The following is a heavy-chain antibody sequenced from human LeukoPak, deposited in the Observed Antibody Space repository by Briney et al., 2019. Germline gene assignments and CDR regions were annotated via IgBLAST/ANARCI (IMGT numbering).Heavy chain of an antibody. Sequence: GGSLRLSCAASGFTFSSYAMHWVRQAPGKGLEWVAVISYDGRNKYYADSAKGRFTISRDNSKNTMYLQMNSLRAEDTAVYYCARVTYYYDSSGYYDYWGQGTLVTVSS. CDR2: ISYDGRNK. CDR1: GFTFSSYA. D-gene: IGHD3-22*01. V-gene: IGHV3-30*04. CDR3: ARVTYYYDSSGYYDY. J-gene: IGHJ4*02.